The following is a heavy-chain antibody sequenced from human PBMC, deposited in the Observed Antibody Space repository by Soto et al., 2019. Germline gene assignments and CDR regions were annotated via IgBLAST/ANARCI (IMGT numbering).Heavy chain of an antibody. CDR3: MLGSGWKDFDY. J-gene: IGHJ4*02. V-gene: IGHV4-59*11. CDR2: IAYNGVT. Sequence: SETLSLTCTVSGASISSHYWGWLRQFPGTGLEWIGYIAYNGVTSYNPSLSSRLTISRDASKNQLSLKLNSVTAADTAVYYCMLGSGWKDFDYWGQGTLVTVSS. CDR1: GASISSHY. D-gene: IGHD3-22*01.